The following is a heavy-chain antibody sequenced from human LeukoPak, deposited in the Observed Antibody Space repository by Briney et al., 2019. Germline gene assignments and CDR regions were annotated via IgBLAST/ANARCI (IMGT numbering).Heavy chain of an antibody. Sequence: PGRSLRLSCAASGFTSDDYAMHWVRQAPGKGLEWVSGISWNSGSIGYADSVKGRFTISRDNAKNSLYLQMNSLRAEDTALYYCARRRLGESYFDYWGQGTLVTVSS. D-gene: IGHD3-16*01. V-gene: IGHV3-9*02. CDR2: ISWNSGSI. CDR1: GFTSDDYA. J-gene: IGHJ4*02. CDR3: ARRRLGESYFDY.